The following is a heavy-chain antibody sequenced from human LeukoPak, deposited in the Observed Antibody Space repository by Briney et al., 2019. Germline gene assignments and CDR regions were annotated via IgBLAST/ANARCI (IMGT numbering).Heavy chain of an antibody. J-gene: IGHJ4*02. Sequence: GGSLRLSCAASGFTFSSYAMHWVRQAPGKGLEWVAVISYDGSNKYYADSVKGRFTISRDNSKNTLYLQMNSLRAEDTAVYYCARGLWVRFLEWLLTPFDYWGQGTLVTVSS. D-gene: IGHD3-3*01. CDR2: ISYDGSNK. V-gene: IGHV3-30-3*01. CDR1: GFTFSSYA. CDR3: ARGLWVRFLEWLLTPFDY.